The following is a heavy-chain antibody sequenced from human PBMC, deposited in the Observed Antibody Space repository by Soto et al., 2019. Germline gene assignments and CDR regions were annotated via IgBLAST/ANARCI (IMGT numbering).Heavy chain of an antibody. CDR3: AREGVSSSWSNYYGMDV. J-gene: IGHJ6*02. V-gene: IGHV4-59*01. Sequence: QVQLQESGPGLVKPSETLSLTCTVSGGSISSYYWSWIRQPPGKGLEWIGYIYYSGSTNYNPSLKSRVTISVATSKNQSSLKLSSVTAADTAVYYCAREGVSSSWSNYYGMDVWGQGTTVTVSS. CDR1: GGSISSYY. D-gene: IGHD6-13*01. CDR2: IYYSGST.